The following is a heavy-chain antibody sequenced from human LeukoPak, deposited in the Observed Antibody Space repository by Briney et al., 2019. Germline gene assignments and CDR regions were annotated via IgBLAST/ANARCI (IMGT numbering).Heavy chain of an antibody. V-gene: IGHV3-21*01. D-gene: IGHD3-3*01. CDR2: ISSSGSYI. CDR1: GFTFSSYS. CDR3: AKEDYDLSYFDY. J-gene: IGHJ4*02. Sequence: GGSLRLSCAASGFTFSSYSMNWVRQAPGKGLEWVSSISSSGSYIYYADSVKGRFTISRDNAKDSLYLQMNSLRAEDTAVYYCAKEDYDLSYFDYWGQGTLVTVSS.